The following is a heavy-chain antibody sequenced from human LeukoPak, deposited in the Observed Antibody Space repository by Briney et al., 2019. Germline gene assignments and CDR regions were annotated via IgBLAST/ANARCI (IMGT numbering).Heavy chain of an antibody. Sequence: GGSLRLSCAASGFTFSSYAMSWVRQAPGKGLEWVSAISGSGGRTYYADYVKGRFTTSRDNSKNTLYLQMNTLRAEDPAVYYCAKGGYCSSTSCYTEYFQHWGQGTLVTVSS. CDR2: ISGSGGRT. CDR1: GFTFSSYA. CDR3: AKGGYCSSTSCYTEYFQH. D-gene: IGHD2-2*02. J-gene: IGHJ1*01. V-gene: IGHV3-23*01.